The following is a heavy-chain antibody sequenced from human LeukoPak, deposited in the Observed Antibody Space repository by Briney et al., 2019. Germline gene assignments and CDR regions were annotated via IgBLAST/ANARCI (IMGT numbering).Heavy chain of an antibody. CDR2: ISYDGSNK. CDR1: GFTFSSYA. V-gene: IGHV3-30*18. Sequence: GGSLRLSCAASGFTFSSYAMSWVRQAPGKGLEWVAVISYDGSNKYYADSVKGRFTISRDNSKNTLYLQMNSLRAEDTAVYYCAKDMGIAVVHYGMDVWGQGTTVTVSS. J-gene: IGHJ6*02. CDR3: AKDMGIAVVHYGMDV. D-gene: IGHD6-19*01.